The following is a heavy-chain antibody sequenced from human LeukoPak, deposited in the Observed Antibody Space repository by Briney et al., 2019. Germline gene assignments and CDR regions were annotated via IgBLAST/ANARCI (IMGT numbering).Heavy chain of an antibody. CDR2: IRHDGNAK. Sequence: GGSLRLSYAASGFAFSDFWMSWVRQAPGKGLEWVANIRHDGNAKNYVPSVRGRFTISRDNAKNSLYLQMNSLTVEDTAVYYCATSHDSAGNDWGQGTLVTVSS. V-gene: IGHV3-7*01. CDR3: ATSHDSAGND. CDR1: GFAFSDFW. J-gene: IGHJ4*02. D-gene: IGHD2-15*01.